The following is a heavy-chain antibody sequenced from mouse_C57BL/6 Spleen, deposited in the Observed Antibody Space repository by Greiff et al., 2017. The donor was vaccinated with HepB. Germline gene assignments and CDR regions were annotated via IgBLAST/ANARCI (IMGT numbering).Heavy chain of an antibody. Sequence: VQLQQSGAELARPGASVKLSCKASGYTFTSYGISWVKQRTGQGLEWIGEIYPRSGNTYYNEKFKGKATLTADKSSSTAYMELRSLTSEDSAVYFCAPYVNYAMDYWGQGTSVTVSS. J-gene: IGHJ4*01. V-gene: IGHV1-81*01. D-gene: IGHD2-12*01. CDR3: APYVNYAMDY. CDR1: GYTFTSYG. CDR2: IYPRSGNT.